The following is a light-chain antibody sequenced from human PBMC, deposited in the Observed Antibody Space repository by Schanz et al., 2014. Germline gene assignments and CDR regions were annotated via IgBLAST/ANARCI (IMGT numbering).Light chain of an antibody. CDR2: EVN. J-gene: IGLJ1*01. CDR3: NSYTSSKNRV. Sequence: QSALTQPPSASGSPGQSVTISCTGTSSDVGGYNYVSWYQHHPGKAPKLMIYEVNKRPSGVPDRFSGSKSGSTASLTVSGLQAEDEADYFCNSYTSSKNRVFGTGTKVTVL. V-gene: IGLV2-8*01. CDR1: SSDVGGYNY.